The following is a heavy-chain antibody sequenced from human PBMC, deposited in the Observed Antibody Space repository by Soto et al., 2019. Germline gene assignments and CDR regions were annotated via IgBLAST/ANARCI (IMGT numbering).Heavy chain of an antibody. CDR1: GFTFRSYG. CDR3: AKDRGGYYDY. CDR2: ISADGSKK. Sequence: QVQLVESGGGVVQPGRSLRLSCVASGFTFRSYGMHWVRQAPGKGLEWVAFISADGSKKYYVDSVKGRFTISRDNSNNTLYLQVISLRAEETAVYYCAKDRGGYYDYWGQGTLVTVSS. V-gene: IGHV3-30*18. J-gene: IGHJ4*02. D-gene: IGHD3-16*01.